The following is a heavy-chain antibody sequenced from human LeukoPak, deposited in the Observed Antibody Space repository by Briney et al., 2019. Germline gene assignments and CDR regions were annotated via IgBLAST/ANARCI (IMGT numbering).Heavy chain of an antibody. CDR2: ISAYNGDI. J-gene: IGHJ6*03. V-gene: IGHV1-18*01. Sequence: GASVRVSCEASGYTFTSYGITWVRQAPGQGLEWMGWISAYNGDIKYAQNLQGRVTMTTDTSTSTAYMELRSLRSDDTAVYYCARVGYDFWSGTHYYYYYMDIWGKGTTVTVSS. CDR1: GYTFTSYG. CDR3: ARVGYDFWSGTHYYYYYMDI. D-gene: IGHD3-3*01.